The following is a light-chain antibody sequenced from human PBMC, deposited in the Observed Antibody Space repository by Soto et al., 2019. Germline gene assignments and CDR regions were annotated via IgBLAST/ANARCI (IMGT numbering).Light chain of an antibody. CDR1: SSDVGGYNY. CDR2: DVS. V-gene: IGLV2-14*01. Sequence: QSVLTQPASVSGSPGQSVTISCTGTSSDVGGYNYVSWYQQHPGKAPKLMIYDVSNRPSGVSNRFSGSKSGNTASLTISGLQAEDEADYYCSSYTSSITRYVFGTGTKVTVL. J-gene: IGLJ1*01. CDR3: SSYTSSITRYV.